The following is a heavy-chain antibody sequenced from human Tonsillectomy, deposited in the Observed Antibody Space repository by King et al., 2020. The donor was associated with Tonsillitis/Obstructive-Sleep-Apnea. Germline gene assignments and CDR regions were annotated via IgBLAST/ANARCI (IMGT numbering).Heavy chain of an antibody. Sequence: VQLVESGGGVVQPGRSLRLSCAASGFTFSSYTMHWVRQAPGKGLEWVAVISYDGSNKYYADSVKGRFTISRDHSKNTPYLQMNRLRAEDTAVYYCAGIVGITSAFDFWGQGTLVTVSS. CDR2: ISYDGSNK. V-gene: IGHV3-30*04. D-gene: IGHD1-14*01. CDR3: AGIVGITSAFDF. J-gene: IGHJ4*02. CDR1: GFTFSSYT.